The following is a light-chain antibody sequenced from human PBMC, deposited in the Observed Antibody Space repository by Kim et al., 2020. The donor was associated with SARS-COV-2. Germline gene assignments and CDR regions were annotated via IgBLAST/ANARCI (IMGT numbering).Light chain of an antibody. CDR2: QDS. J-gene: IGLJ2*01. CDR1: KLGDKY. CDR3: QAWDSSYVV. V-gene: IGLV3-1*01. Sequence: SYELTQPPSVSVSPGQTASITCSGDKLGDKYACWYQQKPCQSPVLVIYQDSKRPSGIPERFSGSNSGNTATLTISGTQAMDEADYYCQAWDSSYVVFGVG.